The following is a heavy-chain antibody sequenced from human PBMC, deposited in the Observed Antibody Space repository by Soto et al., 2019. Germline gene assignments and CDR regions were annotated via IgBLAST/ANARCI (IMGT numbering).Heavy chain of an antibody. CDR3: ARGGGQTYYYYPMDL. D-gene: IGHD3-16*01. Sequence: ASVKVSGKASGYTFTGHDIHWLRQAPGQGLEWMGYINPNNGGTRFEQRFQGRVTMTRDTTLNTTYVELSRLTSDDTAIYFCARGGGQTYYYYPMDLWGQGTTVTVSS. CDR1: GYTFTGHD. CDR2: INPNNGGT. V-gene: IGHV1-2*02. J-gene: IGHJ6*02.